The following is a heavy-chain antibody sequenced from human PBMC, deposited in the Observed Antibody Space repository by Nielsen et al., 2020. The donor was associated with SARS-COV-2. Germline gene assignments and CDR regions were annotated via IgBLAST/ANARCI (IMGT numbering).Heavy chain of an antibody. CDR2: INPDGSEK. V-gene: IGHV3-7*01. J-gene: IGHJ3*01. CDR1: GCTFSSLW. CDR3: ARDWSRAADV. Sequence: GGSLRLSCAASGCTFSSLWLSWVRKVPGKGLEWVADINPDGSEKFYVDSVKGRFTISRDNAKNSLSLQMNSLRVEDTAVYYCARDWSRAADVWGQRTMVTVSS. D-gene: IGHD2-15*01.